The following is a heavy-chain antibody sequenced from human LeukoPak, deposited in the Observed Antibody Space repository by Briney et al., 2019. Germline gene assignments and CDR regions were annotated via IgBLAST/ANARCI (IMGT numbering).Heavy chain of an antibody. Sequence: ASVKVSCKASGYTFTGYYMHWVRQAPGQGLEWMGWINPNSGDANYAQKFEGRVTMTGDTSISTAYMELSRLRSDDTAVYYCARGASGYTYGFDNYGGQGTLVTVSS. CDR1: GYTFTGYY. J-gene: IGHJ4*02. CDR2: INPNSGDA. CDR3: ARGASGYTYGFDNY. V-gene: IGHV1-2*02. D-gene: IGHD5-18*01.